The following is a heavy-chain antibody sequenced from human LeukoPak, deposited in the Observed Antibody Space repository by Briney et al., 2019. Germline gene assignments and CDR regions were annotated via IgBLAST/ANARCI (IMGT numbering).Heavy chain of an antibody. D-gene: IGHD6-13*01. CDR1: GYTFTSYG. J-gene: IGHJ5*02. Sequence: GASVKVSCKASGYTFTSYGISWVRQAPGQGPEWMGWISAYNGNTNYAQKLQGRVTMTTDTSTSTAYMELRSLRSDDTAVYYCARDTAAAPANWFDPWGQGTLVTVSS. CDR3: ARDTAAAPANWFDP. CDR2: ISAYNGNT. V-gene: IGHV1-18*01.